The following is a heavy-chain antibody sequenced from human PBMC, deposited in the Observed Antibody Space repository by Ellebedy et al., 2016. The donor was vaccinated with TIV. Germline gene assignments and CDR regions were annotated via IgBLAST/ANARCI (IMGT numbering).Heavy chain of an antibody. V-gene: IGHV4-39*01. D-gene: IGHD3-10*01. CDR2: IYYSGST. CDR3: ARWFGELLYVRWFDP. Sequence: SETLSLTCTVSGDSMSRSSYYWAWIRQPPGKGLEWIGSIYYSGSTYYNPSLKSRVTISVDTSKSQFSLKLSSVTAADTAVYYCARWFGELLYVRWFDPWGQGTLVTVSS. J-gene: IGHJ5*02. CDR1: GDSMSRSSYY.